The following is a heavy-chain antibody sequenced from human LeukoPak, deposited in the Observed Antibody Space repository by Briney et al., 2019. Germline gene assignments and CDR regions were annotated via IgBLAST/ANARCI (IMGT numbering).Heavy chain of an antibody. Sequence: SETLSLTCTVSGGSISSGSYYWGWIRQPPGEGLEWIGNIYYSGSTSYNPSLKSRVTISVHTSKNQFSLRLSSVTAADTAVYYCARESLSGSRSTYYYGMDVWGQGTTVAVSS. D-gene: IGHD3-10*01. CDR2: IYYSGST. CDR3: ARESLSGSRSTYYYGMDV. J-gene: IGHJ6*02. V-gene: IGHV4-39*02. CDR1: GGSISSGSYY.